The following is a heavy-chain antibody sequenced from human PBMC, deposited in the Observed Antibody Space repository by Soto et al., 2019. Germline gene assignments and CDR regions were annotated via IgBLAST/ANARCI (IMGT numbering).Heavy chain of an antibody. CDR3: ANLWGDGYNLGQDYNGMDV. D-gene: IGHD5-12*01. CDR1: GFSFENYG. Sequence: QVQMVESGGGVVQPGRSLRLSCAASGFSFENYGMHWVRQAPGRGLEWVAIIWYDGSLQYYAAAVKGRFTISRDNSKNKLYLEMKSLRAEDTAVYYCANLWGDGYNLGQDYNGMDVWGQGTTVIVSS. CDR2: IWYDGSLQ. J-gene: IGHJ6*02. V-gene: IGHV3-33*06.